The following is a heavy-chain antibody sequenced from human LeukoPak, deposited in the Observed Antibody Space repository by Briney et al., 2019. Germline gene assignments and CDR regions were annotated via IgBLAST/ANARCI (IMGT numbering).Heavy chain of an antibody. D-gene: IGHD4-23*01. Sequence: ASVKVSCKASGGTFSSYAISWVRQAPGQGPEWMGGIIPIFGTANYAQKFQGRVTITADESTSTAYMELSSLRSEDTAVYYCARVVKPYYYHYGMDVWGQGTTVTVSS. V-gene: IGHV1-69*13. CDR2: IIPIFGTA. J-gene: IGHJ6*02. CDR3: ARVVKPYYYHYGMDV. CDR1: GGTFSSYA.